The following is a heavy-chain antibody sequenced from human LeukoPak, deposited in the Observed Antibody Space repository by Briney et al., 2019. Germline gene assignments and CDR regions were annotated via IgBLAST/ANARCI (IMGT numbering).Heavy chain of an antibody. CDR2: IWSDGTNE. V-gene: IGHV3-33*03. J-gene: IGHJ4*02. D-gene: IGHD4-11*01. CDR1: GFTFSHFG. CDR3: AKDAQRGFDYSNSLQS. Sequence: GRSLRLSCAASGFTFSHFGMHWVRQAPGKGLERVAVIWSDGTNEYYADSVKGRFSISRDNSKNTVSLQMNSLRTEDTAVYFCAKDAQRGFDYSNSLQSWGQGTLVTVSS.